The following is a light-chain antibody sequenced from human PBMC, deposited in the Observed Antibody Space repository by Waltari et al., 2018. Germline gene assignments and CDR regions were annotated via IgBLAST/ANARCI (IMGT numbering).Light chain of an antibody. J-gene: IGKJ2*01. CDR1: QSVLYSANNQNY. Sequence: DIVMTQSPDSLAVSLGERATINCQSSQSVLYSANNQNYLAWYQQKPGQPPKLLIYWASTRESGVPDRFSGSGSGADFTLTISSLQAEDVAVYYCQQYYNTSYTFGQGTKLEIK. CDR3: QQYYNTSYT. V-gene: IGKV4-1*01. CDR2: WAS.